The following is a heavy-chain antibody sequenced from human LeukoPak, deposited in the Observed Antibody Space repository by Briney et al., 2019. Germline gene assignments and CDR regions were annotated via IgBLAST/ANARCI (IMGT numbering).Heavy chain of an antibody. D-gene: IGHD5-12*01. CDR1: GFTFNNYA. CDR3: ARDRSSYEYYFDY. J-gene: IGHJ4*02. CDR2: ISYDGRSE. Sequence: GGSLRLSCAASGFTFNNYAMHWVRQAPGKGLEWVAVISYDGRSEYYADSVKGRFTISRDNSKNTLYLQMHSLRAEDTAVYYCARDRSSYEYYFDYWGQGTLVTVSS. V-gene: IGHV3-30*04.